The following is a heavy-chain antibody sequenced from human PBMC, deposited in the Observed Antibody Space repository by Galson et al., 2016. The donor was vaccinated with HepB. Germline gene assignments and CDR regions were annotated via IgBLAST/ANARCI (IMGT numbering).Heavy chain of an antibody. CDR3: ARDGPRSAMGI. CDR1: GVSVSGGDYY. Sequence: TLSLTCNVSGVSVSGGDYYWSWIRQPPGKGLEWIGYIHNSGYTNYSPSLKSRLTISLDTAKKQFSLRLRSVTAADTALYYCARDGPRSAMGIWGLGTLVAVSS. V-gene: IGHV4-30-4*08. CDR2: IHNSGYT. D-gene: IGHD5-18*01. J-gene: IGHJ4*02.